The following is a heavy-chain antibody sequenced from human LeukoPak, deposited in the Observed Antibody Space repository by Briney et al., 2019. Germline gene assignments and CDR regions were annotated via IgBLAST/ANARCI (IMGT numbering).Heavy chain of an antibody. Sequence: GGSLRLSCAASGFTFSSYAISWVRQAPGKGLEWVSAISGSGGSTYYADSVKGRFTISRDNSKNTLYLQMNRLRAEDTAVYYCANDLIVVVVAATGGFDYWGQGTLVTVSS. J-gene: IGHJ4*02. CDR2: ISGSGGST. V-gene: IGHV3-23*01. D-gene: IGHD2-15*01. CDR1: GFTFSSYA. CDR3: ANDLIVVVVAATGGFDY.